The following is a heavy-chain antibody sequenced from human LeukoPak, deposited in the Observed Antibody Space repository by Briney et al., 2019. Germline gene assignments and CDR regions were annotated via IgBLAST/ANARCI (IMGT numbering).Heavy chain of an antibody. Sequence: GGSLRLSCAASGFTFSNYEMTWVRQAPGKGLEWLSYISSSRNTIYYADSVKGRFTISRDNAKNSLYLQMNSLRAEDTAVYYCARMDLYVSGTIDYWGQGTLVIVSS. D-gene: IGHD3-10*01. CDR2: ISSSRNTI. CDR1: GFTFSNYE. V-gene: IGHV3-48*03. CDR3: ARMDLYVSGTIDY. J-gene: IGHJ4*02.